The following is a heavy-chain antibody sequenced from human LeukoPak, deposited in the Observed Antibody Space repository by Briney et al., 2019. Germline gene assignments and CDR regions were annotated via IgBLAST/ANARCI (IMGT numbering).Heavy chain of an antibody. CDR1: GYTFTSYG. D-gene: IGHD1-26*01. V-gene: IGHV1-18*01. J-gene: IGHJ5*02. CDR2: ISAYNGNT. Sequence: ASVKVSCKASGYTFTSYGISWVRQAPGQGLEWMGWISAYNGNTSYAQKLQGRVTMTTDTSTSTAYMELRSLRSDDTAVYYCVVGATPWNWFDPWGQGTLVTVSS. CDR3: VVGATPWNWFDP.